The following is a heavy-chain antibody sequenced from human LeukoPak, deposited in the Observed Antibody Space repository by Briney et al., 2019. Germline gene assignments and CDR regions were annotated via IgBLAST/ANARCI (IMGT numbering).Heavy chain of an antibody. V-gene: IGHV1-2*02. CDR3: AREPRGYSYGYVDY. J-gene: IGHJ4*02. Sequence: ASVKVSCKASGYTFTGYYMHWVRQAPGQGLEWMGWINPNSGGTNYAQKFQGRVTMTRDTSISTAYMELSRLRSEDTAVYYCAREPRGYSYGYVDYWGQGTLVTVSS. D-gene: IGHD5-18*01. CDR1: GYTFTGYY. CDR2: INPNSGGT.